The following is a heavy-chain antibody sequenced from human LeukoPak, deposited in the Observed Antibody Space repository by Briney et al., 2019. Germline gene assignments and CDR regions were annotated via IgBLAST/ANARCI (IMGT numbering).Heavy chain of an antibody. CDR2: ISAYNGNT. J-gene: IGHJ4*02. Sequence: ASVKVSCKASGYTFTSYDINWVRQAPGQGLEWMGWISAYNGNTNYAQKLQGRVTMTTDTSTSTAYMELRSLRSDDTAVCYCATLVSGYDPFDYWGQGTLVTVSS. CDR1: GYTFTSYD. V-gene: IGHV1-18*01. CDR3: ATLVSGYDPFDY. D-gene: IGHD5-12*01.